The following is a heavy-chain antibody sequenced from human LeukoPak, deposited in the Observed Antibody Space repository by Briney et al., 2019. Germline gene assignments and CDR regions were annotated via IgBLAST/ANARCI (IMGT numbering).Heavy chain of an antibody. CDR2: IKQGGSEK. V-gene: IGHV3-7*01. CDR3: ARLGYYDSSGYYNY. D-gene: IGHD3-22*01. Sequence: GGSLRLSCAASGFTFSSYWMSWVRQAPGKGLEWVANIKQGGSEKYYVDSVKGRFTISRDNAKNSLYLQMNSLRAEDTAVYYCARLGYYDSSGYYNYWGQGTLVTVSS. CDR1: GFTFSSYW. J-gene: IGHJ4*02.